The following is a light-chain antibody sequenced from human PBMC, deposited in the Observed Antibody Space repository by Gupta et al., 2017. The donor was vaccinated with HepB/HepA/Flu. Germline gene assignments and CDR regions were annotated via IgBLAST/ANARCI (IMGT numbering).Light chain of an antibody. CDR2: YTS. CDR3: QQTFNLPWT. V-gene: IGKV6-21*01. CDR1: QSIGTS. Sequence: EIVLTQSPDFQSVTPKEKVTITCRATQSIGTSLHWYQQKPRQSPKLLIKYTSQSFSGVPSRFSGSGSGTEFTLTINSLEAEDAATYFCQQTFNLPWTFGQGTKVEIK. J-gene: IGKJ1*01.